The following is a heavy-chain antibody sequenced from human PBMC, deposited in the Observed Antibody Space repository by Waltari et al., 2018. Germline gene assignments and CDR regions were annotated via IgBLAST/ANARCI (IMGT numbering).Heavy chain of an antibody. CDR1: GGSISSSSYY. D-gene: IGHD4-17*01. V-gene: IGHV4-39*07. J-gene: IGHJ4*02. Sequence: QLQLQESGPGLVKPSETLSLTCTVSGGSISSSSYYWGWIRQPPGKGLEWIGSIYYSGSTYYNPSLKSRVTISVDTSKNQFSLKLSSVTAADTAVYYCAREAIGYGGYFDYWGQGTLVTVSS. CDR3: AREAIGYGGYFDY. CDR2: IYYSGST.